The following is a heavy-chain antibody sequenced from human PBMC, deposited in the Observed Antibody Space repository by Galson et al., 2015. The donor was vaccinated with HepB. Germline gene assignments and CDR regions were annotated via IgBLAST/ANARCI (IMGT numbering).Heavy chain of an antibody. Sequence: SLRLSCAASGFTFNSRAMSWVRQAPGRGLEWVSAVSASGGSTYYADSAKGRFTMSRDNSKNTVFLQLDSLRAEDTAVYYCAKDSGWGSYRYFDYWGRGILVIVSS. V-gene: IGHV3-23*01. CDR1: GFTFNSRA. D-gene: IGHD3-16*02. J-gene: IGHJ4*02. CDR2: VSASGGST. CDR3: AKDSGWGSYRYFDY.